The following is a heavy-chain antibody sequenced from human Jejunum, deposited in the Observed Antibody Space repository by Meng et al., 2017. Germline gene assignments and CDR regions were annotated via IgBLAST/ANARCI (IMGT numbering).Heavy chain of an antibody. CDR2: TYYRSKYYN. CDR3: ARDWGDVRGGFDF. CDR1: GDSVSSNSAA. Sequence: QVQLQQSGPGLVKPSQTLSPTLSISGDSVSSNSAAWNWIRQSPSRGLEWLGRTYYRSKYYNDYALSVKSRITINPDTSKNQFSLQLNSVTPEDTAIYYCARDWGDVRGGFDFWGQGTLVTVSS. D-gene: IGHD3-10*02. V-gene: IGHV6-1*01. J-gene: IGHJ4*02.